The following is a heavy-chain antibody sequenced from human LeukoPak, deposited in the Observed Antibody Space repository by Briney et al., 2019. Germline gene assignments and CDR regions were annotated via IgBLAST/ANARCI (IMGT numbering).Heavy chain of an antibody. D-gene: IGHD5-18*01. J-gene: IGHJ4*02. Sequence: GGSLRLSCAASGFTFSIYWMHWVRQAPGKGLVWVAHINEDGTSASHADSVKGRFTISRDNAKNTLYLQMNSLTVEDTAVYYCARVPTNSYGFGQWGQGSLVTVSS. CDR2: INEDGTSA. CDR3: ARVPTNSYGFGQ. CDR1: GFTFSIYW. V-gene: IGHV3-74*01.